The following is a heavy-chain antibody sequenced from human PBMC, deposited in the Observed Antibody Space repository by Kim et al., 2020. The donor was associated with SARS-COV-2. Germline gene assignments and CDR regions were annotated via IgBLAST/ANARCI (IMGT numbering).Heavy chain of an antibody. V-gene: IGHV1-2*02. D-gene: IGHD6-6*01. CDR3: ARELRQLAHYYYYYGMDV. Sequence: SVKVSCKASGYTFTGYYMHWVRQAPGQGLEWMGWINPNSGGTNYAQKFQGRVTMTRDTSISTAYMELSRLRSDDTAVYYCARELRQLAHYYYYYGMDVWGQGTTVTVSS. CDR1: GYTFTGYY. J-gene: IGHJ6*02. CDR2: INPNSGGT.